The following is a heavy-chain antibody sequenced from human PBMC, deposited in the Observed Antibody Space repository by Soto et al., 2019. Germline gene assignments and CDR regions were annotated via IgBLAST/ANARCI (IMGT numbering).Heavy chain of an antibody. CDR3: AKGKNIVVVPAAIDHSGAFDI. V-gene: IGHV3-23*01. CDR1: GFTFSSYA. CDR2: ISGSGGST. J-gene: IGHJ3*02. Sequence: EVQLLESGGGLVQPGGSLRLSCAASGFTFSSYAMSWVRQAPGKGLEWVSAISGSGGSTYYADSVKGRFTISRDNSNNTLYLQMNSLRAEDTAVYYCAKGKNIVVVPAAIDHSGAFDIWSQGTMVTVSS. D-gene: IGHD2-2*01.